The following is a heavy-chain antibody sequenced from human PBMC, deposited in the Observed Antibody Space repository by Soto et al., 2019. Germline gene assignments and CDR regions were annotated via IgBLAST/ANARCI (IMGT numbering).Heavy chain of an antibody. CDR1: GFTFTSYA. J-gene: IGHJ4*02. V-gene: IGHV3-23*01. CDR3: AKGGSYYYDSSGYYAN. D-gene: IGHD3-22*01. CDR2: ISGSGGSS. Sequence: GGSLRLSCAASGFTFTSYAMSWVRQAPGKGLEWVSAISGSGGSSYYAASVKGRFTISRDNSKNTLFLQMNSLRAEDTAIYYCAKGGSYYYDSSGYYANWGQGTLVTVSS.